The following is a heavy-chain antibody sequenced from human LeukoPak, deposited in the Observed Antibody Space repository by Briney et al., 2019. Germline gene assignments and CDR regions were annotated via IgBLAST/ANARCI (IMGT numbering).Heavy chain of an antibody. CDR1: GFTFSDYY. D-gene: IGHD1-26*01. V-gene: IGHV3-11*04. CDR3: ARYSSNVVGKRHYFDY. J-gene: IGHJ4*02. CDR2: ISSSGSTI. Sequence: GGSLRLSCAASGFTFSDYYMSWIRQAPGKGLEWVSYISSSGSTIYYADSVKGRFTISRDNAKKSLYLQMNSLRAEDTAVYYCARYSSNVVGKRHYFDYWGQGTLVTISS.